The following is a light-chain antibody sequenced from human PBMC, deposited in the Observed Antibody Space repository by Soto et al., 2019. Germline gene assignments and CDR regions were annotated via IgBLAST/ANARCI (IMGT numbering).Light chain of an antibody. CDR2: GAS. V-gene: IGKV3-20*01. CDR1: QSLSSNY. CDR3: QQSGGSPIT. Sequence: EIVLTQSPGTLSLSPGERATLSCRASQSLSSNYLAWYQQKPGQAPRLLIYGASSRASGIPDRFSGSGSGTDFTLTISSLEPEDFALYYCQQSGGSPITFGLGTRLEIK. J-gene: IGKJ5*01.